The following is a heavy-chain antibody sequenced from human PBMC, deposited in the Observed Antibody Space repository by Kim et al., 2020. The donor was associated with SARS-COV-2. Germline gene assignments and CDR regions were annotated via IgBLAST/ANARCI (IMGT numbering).Heavy chain of an antibody. Sequence: GGSLRLSCAASGFTFSSYEMNWVRQAPGKGLEWVSYISSSGSTIYYADSVKGRFTISRDNAKNSLYLQMNSLRAEDTAVYYCAVEMATYYYYYYGMDVWGQGTELSVSS. CDR1: GFTFSSYE. CDR3: AVEMATYYYYYYGMDV. V-gene: IGHV3-48*03. D-gene: IGHD5-12*01. CDR2: ISSSGSTI. J-gene: IGHJ6*02.